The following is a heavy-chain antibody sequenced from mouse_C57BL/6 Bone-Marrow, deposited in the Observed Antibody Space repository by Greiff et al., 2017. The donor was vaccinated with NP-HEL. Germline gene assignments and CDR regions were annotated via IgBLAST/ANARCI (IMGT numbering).Heavy chain of an antibody. D-gene: IGHD1-1*01. CDR3: ARRYYGSSPYY. Sequence: EVKLEESGGDLVKPGGSLKLSCAASGFTFSSYGMSWVRQTPDKRLEWVATISSGGSYTYYPDSVKGRITISRDNAKNTLYLQMSSLKSEDTAMYYCARRYYGSSPYYWGQGTTLTVSS. CDR1: GFTFSSYG. J-gene: IGHJ2*01. CDR2: ISSGGSYT. V-gene: IGHV5-6*02.